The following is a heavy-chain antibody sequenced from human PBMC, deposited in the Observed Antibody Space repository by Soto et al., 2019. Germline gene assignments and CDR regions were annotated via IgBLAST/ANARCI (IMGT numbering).Heavy chain of an antibody. J-gene: IGHJ6*02. V-gene: IGHV1-69*01. D-gene: IGHD6-13*01. CDR1: GGTFSSYG. CDR3: ARDTGIAAAGTVMDV. CDR2: IIPIFGTP. Sequence: QVQLVQSGAEVKKPGSSVKVSCKASGGTFSSYGISWVRQAPGQGLEWMGGIIPIFGTPNYAQKFQGRVTITADESTSTAYVELTSLRSEDTAVYYCARDTGIAAAGTVMDVWGQGTTVTGSS.